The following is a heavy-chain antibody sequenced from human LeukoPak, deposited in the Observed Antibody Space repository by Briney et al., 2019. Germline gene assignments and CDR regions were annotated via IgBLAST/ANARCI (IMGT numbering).Heavy chain of an antibody. V-gene: IGHV4-34*01. J-gene: IGHJ4*02. CDR3: ARGTMIVVVPTFDY. D-gene: IGHD3-22*01. Sequence: KPSETLSLTCAVYGGSFSGYYWSWIGQPPGKGLEWIGEINHSGSTNYNPSLKSRVTISVDTSKNQFSLKLSSVTAADTAVYYCARGTMIVVVPTFDYWGQGTLVTVSS. CDR2: INHSGST. CDR1: GGSFSGYY.